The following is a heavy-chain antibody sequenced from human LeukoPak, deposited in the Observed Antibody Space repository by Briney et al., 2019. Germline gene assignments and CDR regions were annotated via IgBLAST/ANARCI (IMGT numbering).Heavy chain of an antibody. CDR3: ARGLYGSGPVSDY. Sequence: PSQTLSLTCTVSGGSISSGSYYWSWIRQPAGKGLEWIGRIYTSGSTNYNPSLKSRVTISVDTSKNQFSLKLSSVTAADTAVYYCARGLYGSGPVSDYWGQGTLVTVSS. CDR2: IYTSGST. V-gene: IGHV4-61*02. J-gene: IGHJ4*02. D-gene: IGHD3-10*01. CDR1: GGSISSGSYY.